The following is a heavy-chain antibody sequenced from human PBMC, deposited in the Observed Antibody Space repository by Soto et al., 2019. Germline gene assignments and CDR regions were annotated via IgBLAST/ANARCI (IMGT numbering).Heavy chain of an antibody. J-gene: IGHJ2*01. CDR1: GGSVSNTYC. CDR2: MYHNGNT. D-gene: IGHD6-13*01. CDR3: TRLQPADWYFDL. Sequence: QVQLQESGPGLVKPSGTLSLTCAVSGGSVSNTYCWSWVRPPPGKGLEWIGEMYHNGNTNYTPSLKSRVTMSVDKSKNHFSLKLTSVTAADTAVYYCTRLQPADWYFDLWGRGTLVSVSS. V-gene: IGHV4-4*02.